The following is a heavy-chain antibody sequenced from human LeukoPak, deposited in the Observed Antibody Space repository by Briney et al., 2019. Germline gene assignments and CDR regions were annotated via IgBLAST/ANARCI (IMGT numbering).Heavy chain of an antibody. Sequence: KPSETLSLTCTVFGGSLSSYYWSWIRQPPGEGLEGIGYIYYNGNTNYNPSLKSRVTISIDTSKNEFSLNLSSVTAADTAVYYCAKSGVWYGEYYFDYWGQGTLVTVSS. V-gene: IGHV4-59*01. J-gene: IGHJ4*02. CDR2: IYYNGNT. CDR3: AKSGVWYGEYYFDY. D-gene: IGHD3-10*01. CDR1: GGSLSSYY.